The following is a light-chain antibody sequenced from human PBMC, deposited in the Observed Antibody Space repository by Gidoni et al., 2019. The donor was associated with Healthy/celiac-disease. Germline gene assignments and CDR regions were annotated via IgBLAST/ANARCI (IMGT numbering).Light chain of an antibody. CDR2: TAS. V-gene: IGKV1-27*01. Sequence: DIQMTQSPSSLSASVGDRVTITCRASQGISNYLAWYQQKPGKVPKLLIFTASTLQSGVPSRFSGSGSGTDFTLTFSSLQPEDVATYYCQKYNSAPYTFGQGTELEIK. J-gene: IGKJ2*01. CDR1: QGISNY. CDR3: QKYNSAPYT.